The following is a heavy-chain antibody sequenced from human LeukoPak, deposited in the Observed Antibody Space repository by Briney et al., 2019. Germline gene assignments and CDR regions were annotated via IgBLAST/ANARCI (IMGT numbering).Heavy chain of an antibody. CDR1: GFTFSNYW. CDR2: IKQDGSEK. Sequence: GGSLRLSCAASGFTFSNYWMSWVRQAPGKGLEWVANIKQDGSEKFYVDSVKGRLTISRDNAKNLLYLQMNSLRVEDTAVYYCARVQGSSGPGIFEYWGQGTLVTVSS. V-gene: IGHV3-7*01. D-gene: IGHD6-19*01. CDR3: ARVQGSSGPGIFEY. J-gene: IGHJ4*02.